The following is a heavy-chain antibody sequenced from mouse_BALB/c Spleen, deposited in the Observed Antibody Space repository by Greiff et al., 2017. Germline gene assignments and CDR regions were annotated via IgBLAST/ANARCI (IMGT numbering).Heavy chain of an antibody. CDR3: ARAPYAMDY. CDR1: GYTFTSYW. CDR2: INPSTGYT. J-gene: IGHJ4*01. Sequence: QVHVKQSGAELAKPGASVKMSCKASGYTFTSYWMHWVKQRPGQGLEWIGYINPSTGYTEYNQKFKDKATLTADKSSSTAYMQLSSLTSEDSAVYYCARAPYAMDYWGQGTSVTVSS. V-gene: IGHV1-7*01.